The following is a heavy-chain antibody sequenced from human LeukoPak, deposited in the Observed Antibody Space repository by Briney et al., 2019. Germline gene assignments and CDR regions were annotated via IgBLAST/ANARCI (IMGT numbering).Heavy chain of an antibody. D-gene: IGHD4/OR15-4a*01. CDR2: ISSSSSYI. J-gene: IGHJ4*02. CDR3: ARPLLWWPQVGYFDY. Sequence: GGSLRLSCAASGFTFSYYSMNWVRQAPGKGLEWVSSISSSSSYIYYADSVKGRFTISRDNAKNSLYLQMISLRAEDTAVYYCARPLLWWPQVGYFDYWGQGTLVTVSS. CDR1: GFTFSYYS. V-gene: IGHV3-21*04.